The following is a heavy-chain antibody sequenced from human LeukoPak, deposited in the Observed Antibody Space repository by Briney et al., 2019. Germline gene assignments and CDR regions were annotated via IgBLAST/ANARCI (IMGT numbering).Heavy chain of an antibody. V-gene: IGHV4-39*01. D-gene: IGHD2-2*02. J-gene: IGHJ3*02. Sequence: SETLSLTCTVSGGSISSSSYYCGWIRQPPGKGLEWIGSIYYSGSTYYNPSLKSRVTISVDTSKNQFSLKLSSVTAADTAVYYCARGYRYCSSTSCYNRAFDIWGQGTMVTVSS. CDR3: ARGYRYCSSTSCYNRAFDI. CDR2: IYYSGST. CDR1: GGSISSSSYY.